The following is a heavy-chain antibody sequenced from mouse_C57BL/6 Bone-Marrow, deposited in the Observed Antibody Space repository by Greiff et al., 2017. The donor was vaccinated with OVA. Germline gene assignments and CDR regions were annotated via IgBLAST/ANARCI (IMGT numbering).Heavy chain of an antibody. J-gene: IGHJ3*01. Sequence: QVQLKESGAELARPGASVKMSCKASGYTFTSYPMHWVKQRPGQGLEWIGNINPSSGFTTYNQKFKDKATLTADKSSSTAYMQLISLTSDDSAVYYCSAYYVGFAYWGQGTLVTVSA. CDR2: INPSSGFT. CDR3: SAYYVGFAY. CDR1: GYTFTSYP. V-gene: IGHV1-4*01. D-gene: IGHD1-1*01.